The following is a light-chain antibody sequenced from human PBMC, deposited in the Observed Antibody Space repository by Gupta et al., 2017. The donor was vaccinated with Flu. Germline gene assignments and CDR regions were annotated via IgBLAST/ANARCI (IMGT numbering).Light chain of an antibody. CDR3: QHYRHWPL. J-gene: IGKJ2*01. CDR2: GAS. V-gene: IGKV3-15*01. CDR1: ESVSSN. Sequence: EIVLTQSPATLSVSPGERVTLSCRASESVSSNLAWYQRKPGQPPRLLISGASNRAAGVPARFSGSGSGTDFSLTISSVQSEDSAVYDCQHYRHWPLFGQGTKLEIK.